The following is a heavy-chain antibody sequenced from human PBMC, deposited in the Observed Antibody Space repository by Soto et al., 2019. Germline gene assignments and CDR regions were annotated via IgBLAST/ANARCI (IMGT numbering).Heavy chain of an antibody. Sequence: GASVKVSCKASGGTFSSYAISWVRQAPGQGLEWMGGIIPIFGTANYAQKFQGRVTITADESTSTAYMELSSLRSEDTAVYYCARVYCGGDCYPRDYYYYGMEVWGEGTKVTVS. CDR1: GGTFSSYA. J-gene: IGHJ6*02. CDR3: ARVYCGGDCYPRDYYYYGMEV. CDR2: IIPIFGTA. D-gene: IGHD2-21*02. V-gene: IGHV1-69*13.